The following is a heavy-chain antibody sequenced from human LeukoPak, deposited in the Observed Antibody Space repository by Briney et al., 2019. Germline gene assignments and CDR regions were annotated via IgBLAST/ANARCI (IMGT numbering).Heavy chain of an antibody. V-gene: IGHV3-21*01. CDR1: GFTFSSYS. CDR2: ISSSSYI. Sequence: GGSLRLSCAASGFTFSSYSMNWVRQAPGKGLEWVSSISSSSYIYYADLVKGRFTISRDNAKNSLYLQMNSLRAEDTAVYYCAREFRSTEYYFDYWGQGTLVTVSS. D-gene: IGHD2-2*01. J-gene: IGHJ4*02. CDR3: AREFRSTEYYFDY.